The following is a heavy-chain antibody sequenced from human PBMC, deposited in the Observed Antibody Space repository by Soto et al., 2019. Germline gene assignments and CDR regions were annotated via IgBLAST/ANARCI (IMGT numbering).Heavy chain of an antibody. CDR1: GGSISSSLYY. Sequence: QLQLQESGPGLVKPSETLSLTCTVSGGSISSSLYYWGWIRQPPGKGLEWIGSLYYIGTTYYNPSLKIRVTISGDTSKNHFSLRLSCVTASDTAVYYCARTRSGSWYYFDHRGQRTLVTVSS. V-gene: IGHV4-39*02. J-gene: IGHJ4*02. D-gene: IGHD6-13*01. CDR3: ARTRSGSWYYFDH. CDR2: LYYIGTT.